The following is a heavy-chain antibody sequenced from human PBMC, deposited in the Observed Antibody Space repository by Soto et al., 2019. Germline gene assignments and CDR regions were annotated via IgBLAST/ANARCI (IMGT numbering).Heavy chain of an antibody. Sequence: SETLSLTCTVSGGSISSYYWSWIRQPAGKGLEWIGRIYTSGSTNYNPSLKSRVTMSVDTSKNQLSLKLSSVTAADTAVYYCARDLSYYDFWSGIYYYYYGMDVWGQGTTCTVSS. CDR2: IYTSGST. D-gene: IGHD3-3*01. J-gene: IGHJ6*02. CDR1: GGSISSYY. V-gene: IGHV4-4*07. CDR3: ARDLSYYDFWSGIYYYYYGMDV.